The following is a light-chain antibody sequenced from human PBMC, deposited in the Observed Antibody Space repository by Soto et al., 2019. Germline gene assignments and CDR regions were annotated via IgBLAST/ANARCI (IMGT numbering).Light chain of an antibody. CDR2: EVS. CDR3: TSYAGNNIVI. Sequence: QSVLTQPPSASGSPGQSVTISCTGTSSDVGGYNHVSWYQRHPGKAPNLMIYEVSKRPSWVPNRFSGSKSGNTASLTVSGLQAEDEADYYCTSYAGNNIVIFGGGTKVTVL. V-gene: IGLV2-8*01. CDR1: SSDVGGYNH. J-gene: IGLJ2*01.